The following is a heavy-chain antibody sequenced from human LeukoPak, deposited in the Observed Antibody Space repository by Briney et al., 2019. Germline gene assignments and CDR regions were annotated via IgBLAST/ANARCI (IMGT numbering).Heavy chain of an antibody. CDR2: ISGSGGST. D-gene: IGHD3-3*01. V-gene: IGHV3-23*01. CDR1: GFTFSSYA. Sequence: PGGSLRLSCAASGFTFSSYAMSWVRQAPGKGLEWVSAISGSGGSTYYADSVKGRFTISRDNSKNTLYLQMNSLRAEDTAVYYCAKSNNFFGVVIVPFDYWGQGTLVTVSS. CDR3: AKSNNFFGVVIVPFDY. J-gene: IGHJ4*02.